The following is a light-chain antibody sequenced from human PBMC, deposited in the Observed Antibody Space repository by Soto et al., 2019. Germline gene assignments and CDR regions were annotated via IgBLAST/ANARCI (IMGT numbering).Light chain of an antibody. Sequence: IQLTQSPSSLSASVGDRVTITCRALQGISSYLAWYQQKPRKAPKLLIYAASTLQSGVPSRFSGSRSATDFALTISSLQPEDFATYYCQQLSSYPPTFGQGTKVEI. V-gene: IGKV1-9*01. CDR1: QGISSY. CDR3: QQLSSYPPT. CDR2: AAS. J-gene: IGKJ1*01.